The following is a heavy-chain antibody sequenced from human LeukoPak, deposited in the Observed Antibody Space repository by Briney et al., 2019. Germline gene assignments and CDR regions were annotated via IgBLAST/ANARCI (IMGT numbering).Heavy chain of an antibody. Sequence: GGSLRLSCAASGFTFSSYEMNWVRQAPGKGLEWVSYISSSGSTMYYADSVKGRFTISRDNAKNSLYLQMNSLRAEDTAVYYCARGSGYYDSSGYYQWFDPWGQGTLVTVSS. J-gene: IGHJ5*02. V-gene: IGHV3-48*03. D-gene: IGHD3-22*01. CDR3: ARGSGYYDSSGYYQWFDP. CDR2: ISSSGSTM. CDR1: GFTFSSYE.